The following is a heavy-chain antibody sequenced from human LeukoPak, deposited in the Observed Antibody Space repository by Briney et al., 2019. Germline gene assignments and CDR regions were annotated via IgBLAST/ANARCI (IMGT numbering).Heavy chain of an antibody. J-gene: IGHJ4*02. CDR2: ISGSGGST. CDR1: EFTFSSYA. D-gene: IGHD6-13*01. Sequence: PGGSLRLSCAASEFTFSSYAMSWVRQAPGKGLEWVSAISGSGGSTYYADSVKGRFTISRDNSKNTLYLQMNSLRAEDTAVYYCAKCSSSSWYAFDYWGQGTLVTVSS. V-gene: IGHV3-23*01. CDR3: AKCSSSSWYAFDY.